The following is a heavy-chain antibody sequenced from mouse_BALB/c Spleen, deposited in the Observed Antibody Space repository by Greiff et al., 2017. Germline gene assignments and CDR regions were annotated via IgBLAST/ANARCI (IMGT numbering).Heavy chain of an antibody. J-gene: IGHJ2*01. CDR2: INSNGGST. CDR1: GFTFSSYG. Sequence: DVHLVESGGGLVQPGGSLKLSCAASGFTFSSYGMSWVRQTPDKRLELVATINSNGGSTYYPDSVKGRFTISRDNAKNTLYLQMSSLKSEDTAMYYCAREGYYGSSYDYWGQGTTLTVSS. CDR3: AREGYYGSSYDY. V-gene: IGHV5-6-3*01. D-gene: IGHD1-1*01.